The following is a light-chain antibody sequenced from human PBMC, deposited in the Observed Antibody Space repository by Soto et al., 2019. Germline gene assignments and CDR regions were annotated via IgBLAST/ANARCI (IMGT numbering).Light chain of an antibody. CDR2: AAS. CDR1: QSISSY. V-gene: IGKV1-39*01. CDR3: QQTYSAPLT. J-gene: IGKJ4*01. Sequence: DIQMTQSPSSLSASVGDRVTITCRASQSISSYLNWYQHKPGKASKLLIYAASSFQSGVPSRFSGSESVTDYTLTISSLQPEDFATYYCQQTYSAPLTFGGGTKVDIK.